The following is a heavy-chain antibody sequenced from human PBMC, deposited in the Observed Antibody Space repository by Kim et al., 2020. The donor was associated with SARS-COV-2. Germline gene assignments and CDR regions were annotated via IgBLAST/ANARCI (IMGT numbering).Heavy chain of an antibody. J-gene: IGHJ4*02. Sequence: RNRRAADSGKGRFTISRGNAKNRVYLQMNSLRAEDTAVYYCVRDLRLGGYWGQGPLVTVSS. CDR2: RNR. D-gene: IGHD3-10*01. CDR3: VRDLRLGGY. V-gene: IGHV3-74*01.